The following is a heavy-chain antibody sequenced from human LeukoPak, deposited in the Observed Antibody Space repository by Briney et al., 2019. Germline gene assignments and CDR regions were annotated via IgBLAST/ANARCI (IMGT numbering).Heavy chain of an antibody. CDR3: ARGPIVGATEGWFDR. D-gene: IGHD1-26*01. V-gene: IGHV4-30-4*01. J-gene: IGHJ5*02. Sequence: SETLSLTCTVSGGSISSGDYYWSWIRQPPGKGLEWIGYIYYSGSTYYNPSLKSRVTISVDTSKNQFSLKLSSVTAADTAVYYGARGPIVGATEGWFDRWGQGTLVTVSS. CDR2: IYYSGST. CDR1: GGSISSGDYY.